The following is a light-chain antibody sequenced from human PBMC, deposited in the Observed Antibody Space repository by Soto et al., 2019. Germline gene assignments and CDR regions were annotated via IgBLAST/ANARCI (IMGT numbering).Light chain of an antibody. CDR2: KGT. V-gene: IGLV3-16*01. CDR3: LSTDNTGNVWV. CDR1: ALPKKY. J-gene: IGLJ2*01. Sequence: SYELTQPPSVSVSLGQMARITCSGKALPKKYAYWYQQKPGQSPVVVIYKGTERPSGVPERFSGSTSGTIVTLTISGVQAEDEADYYCLSTDNTGNVWVFGGGTKVTVL.